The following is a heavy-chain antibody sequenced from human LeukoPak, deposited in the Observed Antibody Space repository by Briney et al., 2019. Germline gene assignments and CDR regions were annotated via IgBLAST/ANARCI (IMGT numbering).Heavy chain of an antibody. D-gene: IGHD5-12*01. Sequence: PGGSLRLSCAASGFTFSSYEMNWVRQAPGKGLEWVSYISSSGSTIYYADSVKGRFTISRDNAKNSLYLQMNSLRAEDTAVYYCARDSYDLFYGMDFWGQGTTVTVSS. CDR3: ARDSYDLFYGMDF. CDR2: ISSSGSTI. V-gene: IGHV3-48*03. J-gene: IGHJ6*02. CDR1: GFTFSSYE.